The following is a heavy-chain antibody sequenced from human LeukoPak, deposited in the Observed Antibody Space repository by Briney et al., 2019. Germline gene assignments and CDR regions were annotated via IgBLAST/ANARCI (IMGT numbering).Heavy chain of an antibody. CDR3: ARQLRYYYHMDV. CDR1: GYTFTSYG. D-gene: IGHD1-26*01. CDR2: ISAYNGDT. J-gene: IGHJ6*03. Sequence: ASVKVSCKASGYTFTSYGISWVRQAPGQGLEWMGWISAYNGDTSYAQKFQGRVTITRNTSISTAYMELSSLRSEDTAVYYCARQLRYYYHMDVWGKGTTVTVSS. V-gene: IGHV1-18*01.